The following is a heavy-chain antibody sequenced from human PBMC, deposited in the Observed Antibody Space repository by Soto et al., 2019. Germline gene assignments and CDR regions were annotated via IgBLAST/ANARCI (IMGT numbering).Heavy chain of an antibody. D-gene: IGHD3-9*01. Sequence: ASVKVSCKASGFRFINYDINWVRQAPGQGLECLGWMSTKSGVAVYAQRFQGRVTLTRNISITTAYMELSSLRSDDTAVYYCARAPDYDILTGYSTQAYHYYYGMDVWGQGTTVTVSS. CDR1: GFRFINYD. CDR2: MSTKSGVA. CDR3: ARAPDYDILTGYSTQAYHYYYGMDV. J-gene: IGHJ6*02. V-gene: IGHV1-8*01.